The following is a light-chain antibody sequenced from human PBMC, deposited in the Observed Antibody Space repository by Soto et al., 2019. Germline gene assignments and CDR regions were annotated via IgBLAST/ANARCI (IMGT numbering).Light chain of an antibody. J-gene: IGKJ5*01. V-gene: IGKV1-8*01. CDR3: QQYYSYQIT. CDR1: QGISSY. Sequence: IQMTQSPSSVSASFGDRVTITCRASQGISSYLAWYQQKPGKAPKLLIYAASTLQSGVPSRFSGSGSGTDFTLTISCLQSEDFATYYCQQYYSYQITFGQGTRLEIK. CDR2: AAS.